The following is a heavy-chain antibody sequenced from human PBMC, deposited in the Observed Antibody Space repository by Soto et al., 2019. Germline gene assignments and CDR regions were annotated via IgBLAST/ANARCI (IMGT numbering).Heavy chain of an antibody. CDR2: IYYSGST. D-gene: IGHD2-2*01. J-gene: IGHJ3*02. CDR1: GGSISSYY. Sequence: PSETLSLTCTVSGGSISSYYWSWIRQPPGKGLEWIGYIYYSGSTNYNPSLKSRVTISVDTSKNQFSLKLSSVTAADTAVYYCARHWDIVVVPAARSAFDIWGQGTMVTVSS. V-gene: IGHV4-59*08. CDR3: ARHWDIVVVPAARSAFDI.